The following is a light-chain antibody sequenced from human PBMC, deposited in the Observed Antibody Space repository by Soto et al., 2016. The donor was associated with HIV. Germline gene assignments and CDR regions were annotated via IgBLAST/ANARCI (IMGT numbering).Light chain of an antibody. CDR3: QSADNSGPYYF. CDR1: ALPRQY. CDR2: KDS. J-gene: IGLJ1*01. Sequence: SYELTQPPSVSVSPGQTARITCSGDALPRQYTYWYQQKPGQAPVLVMYKDSDRPAGIPERFSGSSSGTTATLTISGVQAEDEADYYCQSADNSGPYYFFGPGTTVTVL. V-gene: IGLV3-25*03.